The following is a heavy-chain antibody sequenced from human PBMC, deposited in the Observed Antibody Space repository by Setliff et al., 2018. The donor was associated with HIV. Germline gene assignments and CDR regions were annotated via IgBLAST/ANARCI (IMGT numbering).Heavy chain of an antibody. CDR2: IYYTGAS. CDR3: ARGQPQGGGTYWSAFDI. Sequence: SETLSLTCAVSGYPISSGYYWGWIRQPPGKGLEWIGNIYYTGASDYNPSFKSRLTISLDTSRTHFSLKLTSVTAADTAVYYCARGQPQGGGTYWSAFDIWGRGTMVTVSS. D-gene: IGHD1-26*01. V-gene: IGHV4-38-2*01. CDR1: GYPISSGYY. J-gene: IGHJ3*02.